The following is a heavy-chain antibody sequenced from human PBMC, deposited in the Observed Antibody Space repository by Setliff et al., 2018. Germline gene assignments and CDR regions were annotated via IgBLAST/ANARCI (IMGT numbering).Heavy chain of an antibody. CDR2: IYWADNK. Sequence: ESGPTLVNPTQTLTLTCTFSGFSLSTSRVGVGWIRQPPGKALEWLALIYWADNKHYSPSLKSRLTITKDTSKNQVVLTMTNMDPVDTATYYCAHRRMVREVSHSGYFDYWGQGTLVTVSS. D-gene: IGHD3-10*01. J-gene: IGHJ4*02. CDR3: AHRRMVREVSHSGYFDY. V-gene: IGHV2-5*02. CDR1: GFSLSTSRVG.